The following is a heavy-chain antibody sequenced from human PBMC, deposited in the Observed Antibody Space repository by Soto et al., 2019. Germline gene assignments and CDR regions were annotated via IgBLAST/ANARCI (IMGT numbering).Heavy chain of an antibody. CDR2: ISSTTNYI. V-gene: IGHV3-21*02. Sequence: VQLLESGGGVVQPGGSLRLSCVASGFTFTRYSMNWVRQAPGKGLEWVSSISSTTNYIYYGDSMKGRFTISRDNAKNSLYLEMNSLRAEDTAVYYCARESEDLTSNFDYWGQGTLVTVSS. CDR1: GFTFTRYS. J-gene: IGHJ4*02. CDR3: ARESEDLTSNFDY.